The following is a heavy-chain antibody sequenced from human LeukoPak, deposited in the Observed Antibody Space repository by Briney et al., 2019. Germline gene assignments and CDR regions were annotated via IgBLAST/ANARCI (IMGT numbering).Heavy chain of an antibody. V-gene: IGHV1-2*02. J-gene: IGHJ4*02. CDR1: GHTFTGYY. CDR2: INPNSGGT. CDR3: ARDATVTAAGDY. D-gene: IGHD4-17*01. Sequence: ASVKVSCKASGHTFTGYYMHWVRQAPGQGLEWMGWINPNSGGTNYAQKFQGRVTMTRDTSISTAYMELSRLRSDDTAVYYCARDATVTAAGDYWGQGTLATVSS.